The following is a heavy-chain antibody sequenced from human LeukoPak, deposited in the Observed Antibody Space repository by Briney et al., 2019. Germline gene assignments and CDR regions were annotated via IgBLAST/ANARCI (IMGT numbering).Heavy chain of an antibody. CDR3: ARGRRYYDSSGYTYHYYYYGMDV. Sequence: PSETLSLTCAVYGGSFSGYYWSWIRQPPGKGLEWIGEINHSGSTNYNPSVKSRVTISVDTSKNQFSLKLSSVTAADTAVYYCARGRRYYDSSGYTYHYYYYGMDVWGQGTTVTVSS. CDR1: GGSFSGYY. J-gene: IGHJ6*02. D-gene: IGHD3-22*01. V-gene: IGHV4-34*01. CDR2: INHSGST.